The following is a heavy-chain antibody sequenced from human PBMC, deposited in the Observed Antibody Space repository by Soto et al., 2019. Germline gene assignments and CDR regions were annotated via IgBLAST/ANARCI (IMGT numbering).Heavy chain of an antibody. Sequence: SETLSLTCTVSGGSVNSGSYYWSWIRQPPGKGLEWIGYIYYSGSTNYNPSLKSRVTISVDTSKNQFSLKLTSVTAADTAVYYCARTYCGGDCPFDYWGQGTLVTVSS. V-gene: IGHV4-61*01. J-gene: IGHJ4*02. D-gene: IGHD2-21*02. CDR3: ARTYCGGDCPFDY. CDR1: GGSVNSGSYY. CDR2: IYYSGST.